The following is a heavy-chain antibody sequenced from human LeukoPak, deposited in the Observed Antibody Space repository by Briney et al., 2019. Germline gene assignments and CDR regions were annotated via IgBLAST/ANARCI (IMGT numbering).Heavy chain of an antibody. CDR3: AKDILGWTFDV. D-gene: IGHD3-3*01. Sequence: GGSLRLSCAASGFTLSNNAMAWVRQAPGKGLEWVSGIDGGRDNTHYADSVKGLFTISRDSSKNALYLQMNSLRVEDTAVYYCAKDILGWTFDVWGQGTLVTVS. CDR1: GFTLSNNA. CDR2: IDGGRDNT. V-gene: IGHV3-23*01. J-gene: IGHJ3*01.